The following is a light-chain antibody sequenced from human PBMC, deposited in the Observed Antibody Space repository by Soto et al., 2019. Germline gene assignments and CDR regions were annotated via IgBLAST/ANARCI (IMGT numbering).Light chain of an antibody. CDR1: QSIRTD. CDR2: DAS. CDR3: QQYNNWPPWT. Sequence: DIVMTQSPATLSVSPGERATLSRRASQSIRTDLAWYQQKSGQGPRLLIYDASTRATGIPARFSGSGSGTEFTLTISSLQSEDFAVYYCQQYNNWPPWTFGQGTKVEIK. V-gene: IGKV3D-15*01. J-gene: IGKJ1*01.